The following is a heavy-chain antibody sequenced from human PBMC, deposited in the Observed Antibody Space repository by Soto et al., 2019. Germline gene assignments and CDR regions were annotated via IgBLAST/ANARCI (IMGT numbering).Heavy chain of an antibody. CDR2: ISGSGVET. V-gene: IGHV3-23*01. CDR1: GFTFSGFA. J-gene: IGHJ5*02. Sequence: GGSLRLSCAASGFTFSGFAMSWVRQAPGKGLEWVSRISGSGVETHYADSVNGRFTISRDNSNNTLYLQMNSLRVEDTAIYYCANGRNWFDPWGQGTLVTVSS. CDR3: ANGRNWFDP.